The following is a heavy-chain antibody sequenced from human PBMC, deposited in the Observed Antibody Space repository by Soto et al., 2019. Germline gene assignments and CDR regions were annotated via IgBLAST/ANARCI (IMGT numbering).Heavy chain of an antibody. CDR3: ARQGFGELHGLVDV. V-gene: IGHV4-59*08. CDR2: IYHSGST. CDR1: GGSISNHY. J-gene: IGHJ6*02. D-gene: IGHD3-10*01. Sequence: PSETLSLTCTVSGGSISNHYCSWFRQPPGKGLEWIGYIYHSGSTSYNPSLKSRVTMSVDSSKNQFSLMLNFVTATDTAIYYCARQGFGELHGLVDVWGQGTTVTVSS.